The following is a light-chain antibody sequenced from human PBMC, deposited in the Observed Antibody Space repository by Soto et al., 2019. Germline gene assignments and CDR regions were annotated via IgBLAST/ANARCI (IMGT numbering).Light chain of an antibody. J-gene: IGLJ2*01. Sequence: QSVLTQPSSASASLGSSVKLTCTLSSSGHSRYIIAWHQQLPGKAPRYLMKLEDSGSYNRGSGVPDRFSGSSSGADRHLTISNLQFEDEADYYCQTWDSYTVVFGGGTKLTVL. CDR3: QTWDSYTVV. CDR1: SSGHSRYI. CDR2: LEDSGSY. V-gene: IGLV4-60*02.